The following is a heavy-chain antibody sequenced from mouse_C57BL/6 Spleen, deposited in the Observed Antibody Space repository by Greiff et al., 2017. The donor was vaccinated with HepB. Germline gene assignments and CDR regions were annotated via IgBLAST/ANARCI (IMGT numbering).Heavy chain of an antibody. CDR1: GYTFTSYW. J-gene: IGHJ4*01. D-gene: IGHD1-1*02. CDR2: IDPSDSYT. CDR3: ARYYSPYAMDY. V-gene: IGHV1-69*01. Sequence: QVQLQQPGAELVMPGASVKLSCKASGYTFTSYWMPWVKQRPGQGLEWIGEIDPSDSYTNYNQKFKGKSTLTVDKSSSTAYMQLSSLTSEDSAVYYCARYYSPYAMDYWGQGTSVTVSS.